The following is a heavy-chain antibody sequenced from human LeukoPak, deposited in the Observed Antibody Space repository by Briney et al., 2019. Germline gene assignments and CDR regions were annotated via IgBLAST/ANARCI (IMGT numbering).Heavy chain of an antibody. D-gene: IGHD6-19*01. CDR1: GYTFTGYY. Sequence: ASVKVSCKASGYTFTGYYMHWVRQAPGQGLEWMGWINPNRGGTNYAQKFQGRVTMTRDTSISTAYMELSRLRSDDTAVYYCARAGGSGWYRIVVYWGQGTLVTVSS. J-gene: IGHJ4*02. CDR3: ARAGGSGWYRIVVY. CDR2: INPNRGGT. V-gene: IGHV1-2*02.